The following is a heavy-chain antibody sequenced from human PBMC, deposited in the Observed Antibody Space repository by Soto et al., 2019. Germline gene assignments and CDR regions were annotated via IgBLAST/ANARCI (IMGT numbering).Heavy chain of an antibody. Sequence: QVPLVQSGAEVKKPGASVKVSCKASGYTFTSYAMHWVRQAPGQRLEWMGWINAGNGNTKYSQKFQGRVTITRDTSASTAYMELSSLRSEDTAVYYGAREWIAAADNNWFDPWGQGTLVTVSS. CDR2: INAGNGNT. CDR1: GYTFTSYA. J-gene: IGHJ5*02. V-gene: IGHV1-3*01. CDR3: AREWIAAADNNWFDP. D-gene: IGHD6-13*01.